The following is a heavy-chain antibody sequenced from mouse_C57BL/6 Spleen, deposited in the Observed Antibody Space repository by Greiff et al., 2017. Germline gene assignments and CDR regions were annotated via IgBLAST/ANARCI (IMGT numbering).Heavy chain of an antibody. CDR3: AREDITTVVGFDY. D-gene: IGHD1-1*01. J-gene: IGHJ2*01. CDR1: GYSITSGYY. V-gene: IGHV3-6*01. CDR2: ISYDGSN. Sequence: EVKLQESGPGLVKPSQSLSLTCSVTGYSITSGYYWNWIRQFPGNKLEWMGYISYDGSNNYNPSLKNRISITRDTSKNQFFLKLNSVTTEDTATYYCAREDITTVVGFDYWGQGTTLTVSS.